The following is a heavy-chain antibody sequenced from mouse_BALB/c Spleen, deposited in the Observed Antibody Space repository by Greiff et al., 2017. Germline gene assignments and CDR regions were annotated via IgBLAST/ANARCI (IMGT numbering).Heavy chain of an antibody. V-gene: IGHV5-6-4*01. J-gene: IGHJ3*01. CDR3: TRARDYYCSSSPFAY. CDR2: ISSGGSYT. D-gene: IGHD1-1*01. Sequence: EVQLVESGGGLVKPGGSLKLSCAASGFTFSSYTMSWVRQTPEKRLEWVATISSGGSYTYYPDSVKGRFTISRDNAKNTLYLQMSSLKSEDTAMYYCTRARDYYCSSSPFAYWGQGTLVTVSA. CDR1: GFTFSSYT.